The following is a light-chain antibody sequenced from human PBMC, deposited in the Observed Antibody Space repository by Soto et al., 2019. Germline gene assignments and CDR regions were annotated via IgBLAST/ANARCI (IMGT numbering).Light chain of an antibody. CDR2: AAS. Sequence: EIVLTQSPGTLSLSPGERATLSCRASQSVSSSYLVWHQQKPGQAPRLLIYAASRRATGIPDRFSGSGSGTDFTLTISCLQSEDFATYYCQQYYSFPITFGQGTRLEIK. J-gene: IGKJ5*01. CDR1: QSVSSSY. CDR3: QQYYSFPIT. V-gene: IGKV3-20*01.